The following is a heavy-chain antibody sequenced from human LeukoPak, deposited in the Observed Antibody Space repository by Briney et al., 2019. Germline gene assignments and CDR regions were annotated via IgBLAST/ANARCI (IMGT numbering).Heavy chain of an antibody. CDR3: ARAITMGRGAILSLFDP. V-gene: IGHV4-59*08. Sequence: PSETLSLTCTVSGGSISSYYWSWIRQPPGKGLEWIGDIYYSGSTNYNPSLKSRVTISVGTSKNQLSLKLSSVTAADTAVYYCARAITMGRGAILSLFDPW. CDR2: IYYSGST. J-gene: IGHJ5*02. D-gene: IGHD3-10*01. CDR1: GGSISSYY.